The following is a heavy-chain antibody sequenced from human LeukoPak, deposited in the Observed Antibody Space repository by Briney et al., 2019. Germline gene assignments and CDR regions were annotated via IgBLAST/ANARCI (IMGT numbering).Heavy chain of an antibody. J-gene: IGHJ4*02. Sequence: PSETLSLTCSVSGDSISSGSFYWSWIRQPAGRGLEWIGRIYTSGTTNYNPSLKSRVTISVDTSKNQFSLKLSSVTAADTAVYYCVRDVIAAPGTSDYWGQGALVTVSS. CDR3: VRDVIAAPGTSDY. CDR1: GDSISSGSFY. D-gene: IGHD6-13*01. V-gene: IGHV4-61*02. CDR2: IYTSGTT.